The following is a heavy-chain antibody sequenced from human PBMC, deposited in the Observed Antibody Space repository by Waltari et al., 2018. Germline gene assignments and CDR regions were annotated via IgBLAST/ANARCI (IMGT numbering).Heavy chain of an antibody. J-gene: IGHJ4*02. CDR2: MNPNREDT. CDR3: ARGSPTGIFGAEPPRY. Sequence: QVQLVQSGAEVKKPGASVKVSCKASGYTLTSFDINWVRQATGQGLGWMGWMNPNREDTGYARKFHGRVTMTRNSSINTADMELSSLTSDDTAVYYCARGSPTGIFGAEPPRYWGQGTLVTVSS. CDR1: GYTLTSFD. D-gene: IGHD3-3*01. V-gene: IGHV1-8*01.